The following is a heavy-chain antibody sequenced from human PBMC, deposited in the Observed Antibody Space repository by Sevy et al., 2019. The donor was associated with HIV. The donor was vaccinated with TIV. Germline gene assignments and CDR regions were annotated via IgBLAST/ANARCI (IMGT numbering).Heavy chain of an antibody. J-gene: IGHJ6*02. CDR3: GRFTIFEVELWSYAMDV. Sequence: ASVKVSCKASGGTFRTHGISWVRQAPGQGLEWMGGIIPIFGTTNYSENFQGRVTITADGSTNTAYMDLSSLTSEDTAVYYCGRFTIFEVELWSYAMDVWGQGTTVTVSS. CDR1: GGTFRTHG. V-gene: IGHV1-69*13. D-gene: IGHD3-3*01. CDR2: IIPIFGTT.